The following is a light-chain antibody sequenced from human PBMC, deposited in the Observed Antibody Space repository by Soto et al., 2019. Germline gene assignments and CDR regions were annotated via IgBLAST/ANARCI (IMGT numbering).Light chain of an antibody. CDR1: TSNIGAGYD. Sequence: QSVLTQPPSVSGAPGQRVTISCTGGTSNIGAGYDVHWYQQLPGTAPKLLIYGNSNRPSGVPDRFSGSKSGTSASLAITGLQAEDEGDYYCQSNDSSPSGYVFGTGTKVTVL. CDR2: GNS. J-gene: IGLJ1*01. V-gene: IGLV1-40*01. CDR3: QSNDSSPSGYV.